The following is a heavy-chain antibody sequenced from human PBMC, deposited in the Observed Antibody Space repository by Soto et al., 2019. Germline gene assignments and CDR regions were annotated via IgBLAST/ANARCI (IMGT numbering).Heavy chain of an antibody. D-gene: IGHD1-7*01. CDR1: GLTFSNYA. Sequence: GESLKISCATSGLTFSNYAMSWVRQAPGGGLEWVSSMSGSSSTTYYADSVRGRFTISRDRSKNTLYLQMSSLRAEDTALYYCAKNQERELPRVIDFWGQGTLVTVPS. V-gene: IGHV3-23*01. J-gene: IGHJ4*02. CDR3: AKNQERELPRVIDF. CDR2: MSGSSSTT.